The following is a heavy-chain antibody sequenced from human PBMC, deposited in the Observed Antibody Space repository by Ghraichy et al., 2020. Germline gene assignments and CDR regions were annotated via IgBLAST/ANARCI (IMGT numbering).Heavy chain of an antibody. V-gene: IGHV4-59*01. J-gene: IGHJ4*02. D-gene: IGHD1-26*01. CDR3: AKGGSPDY. CDR2: ISHTGNT. Sequence: SETLSLTCYVSGASITSYHWTWIRQPPGKGLEWVGYISHTGNTDHNPSLRSRVTMSMDTSKNQFSLNLRSVTAADTAVYYCAKGGSPDYWGRGILVTVSS. CDR1: GASITSYH.